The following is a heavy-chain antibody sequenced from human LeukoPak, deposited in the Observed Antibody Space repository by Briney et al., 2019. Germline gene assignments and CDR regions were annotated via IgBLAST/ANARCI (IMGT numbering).Heavy chain of an antibody. CDR3: AKDIELFMS. V-gene: IGHV3-23*01. CDR1: GFTFRNFA. D-gene: IGHD1-26*01. J-gene: IGHJ5*02. Sequence: QSGGSLRLSCAASGFTFRNFAMSWVRQAPGKGLEWVSGLSHGGTRTFYAASVKGRFTISRDDSNSTLSLQMDNLRVEDTATYYCAKDIELFMSWGQGTLVIVSS. CDR2: LSHGGTRT.